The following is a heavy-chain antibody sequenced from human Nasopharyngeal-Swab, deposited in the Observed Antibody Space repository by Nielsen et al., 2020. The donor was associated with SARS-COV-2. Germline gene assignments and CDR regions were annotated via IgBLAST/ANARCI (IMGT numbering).Heavy chain of an antibody. Sequence: GGSLRLSCAASGFTFSSYAMSWVRQAPGKGLECASAISGSGGSTYYADSVKGRFTISRDNSKNTLCLQMNSLRAEDTAMYYCAREGGVDTMIVDHSQRGPIDYWGQGTLVTVSS. CDR1: GFTFSSYA. J-gene: IGHJ4*02. CDR2: ISGSGGST. CDR3: AREGGVDTMIVDHSQRGPIDY. D-gene: IGHD3-22*01. V-gene: IGHV3-23*01.